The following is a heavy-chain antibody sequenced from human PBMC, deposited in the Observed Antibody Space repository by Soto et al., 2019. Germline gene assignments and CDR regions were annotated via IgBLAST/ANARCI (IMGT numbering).Heavy chain of an antibody. J-gene: IGHJ4*02. CDR1: GDSISSSVL. V-gene: IGHV4-4*02. CDR2: VFHTGNT. CDR3: ARKAWVRFDY. D-gene: IGHD7-27*01. Sequence: PSETLSLTCAVSGDSISSSVLWTCVRQPPGKGLEWIGEVFHTGNTNYNPSLKSRVTMSVDKSTNEFSLKVTSVTAADTAIYYCARKAWVRFDYWGQGALVIVSS.